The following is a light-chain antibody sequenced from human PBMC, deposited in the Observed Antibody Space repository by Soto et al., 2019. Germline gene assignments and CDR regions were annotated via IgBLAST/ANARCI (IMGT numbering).Light chain of an antibody. CDR1: QNIXNY. Sequence: DXQMTQSPFSLSASVGDRVTISCRPSQNIXNYLNWYQQRPGKAPKLLIFAASTLQSGVPSRFSGSGSGTDFTLTISSLQPEDFATYYCQQSYSTRLTFGGGTKVEI. J-gene: IGKJ4*01. CDR2: AAS. V-gene: IGKV1-39*01. CDR3: QQSYSTRLT.